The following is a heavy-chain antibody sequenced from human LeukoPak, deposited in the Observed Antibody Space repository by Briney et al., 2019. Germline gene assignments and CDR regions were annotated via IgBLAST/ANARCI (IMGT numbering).Heavy chain of an antibody. V-gene: IGHV4-59*12. D-gene: IGHD6-19*01. CDR2: IYHSGST. CDR3: ARDGSGWYGKASYYFDY. CDR1: GGSISSYY. Sequence: SETLSLTCTVSGGSISSYYWSWIRQPPGKGLEWIGYIYHSGSTYYNPSLKSRVTISVDRSKNQFSLKLSSVTAADTAVYYCARDGSGWYGKASYYFDYWGQGTLVTVPS. J-gene: IGHJ4*02.